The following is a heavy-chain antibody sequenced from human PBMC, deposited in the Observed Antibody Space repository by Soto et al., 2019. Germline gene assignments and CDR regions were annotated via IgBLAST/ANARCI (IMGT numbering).Heavy chain of an antibody. J-gene: IGHJ3*02. Sequence: WTWIRQHPRKGLEWIGYIYYSWTTYYSPSLKSRVTMSLDTSKNQFSLKLSSVTAADTAVYYCARDFGPLYCSGGSCYGDAFDIWGQATMVTVSS. CDR2: IYYSWTT. V-gene: IGHV4-31*02. CDR3: ARDFGPLYCSGGSCYGDAFDI. D-gene: IGHD2-15*01.